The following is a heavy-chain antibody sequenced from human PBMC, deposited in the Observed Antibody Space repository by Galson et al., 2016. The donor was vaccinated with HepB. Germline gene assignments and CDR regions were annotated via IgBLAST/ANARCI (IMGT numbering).Heavy chain of an antibody. Sequence: SLRLSCAASGFTFSSYAMTWVRQAPGKGLEWVSRIRHRAGRTDYADSVNGRFTISRDNSKNTLYLQMHSLRAEDTAVYYCAKLERGLTYYGIDVWGHGTRSPSP. CDR1: GFTFSSYA. D-gene: IGHD3-22*01. J-gene: IGHJ6*02. CDR3: AKLERGLTYYGIDV. V-gene: IGHV3-23*01. CDR2: IRHRAGRT.